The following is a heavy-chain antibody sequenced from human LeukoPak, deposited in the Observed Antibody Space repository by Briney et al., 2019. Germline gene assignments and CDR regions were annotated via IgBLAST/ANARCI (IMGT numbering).Heavy chain of an antibody. V-gene: IGHV3-20*04. CDR1: GFTFSRYA. CDR3: ARGQNYYGSGSQTFDI. Sequence: PGGSLRLSCAASGFTFSRYAVHWVRQAPGKGLEWVSGINWNGGSTGYADSVKGRFTISRDNAKNSLYLQVSSLRAEDTAWYYCARGQNYYGSGSQTFDIWGQGTMVTVSS. D-gene: IGHD3-10*01. CDR2: INWNGGST. J-gene: IGHJ3*02.